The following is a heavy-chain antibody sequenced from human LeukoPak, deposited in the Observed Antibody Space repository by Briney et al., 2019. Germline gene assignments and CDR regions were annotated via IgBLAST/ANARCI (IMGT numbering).Heavy chain of an antibody. CDR2: ISFDGSNK. D-gene: IGHD3-10*01. V-gene: IGHV3-30-3*01. CDR1: GFTFSNYA. Sequence: EGSLRLSCAVSGFTFSNYAIHWVRQAPGKGLEWVALISFDGSNKYYADSVKGRFTISRDNSENTLHLQMNSLRPEDTAIYYCARDPILVRGYFDYWGQGTLVTVSS. J-gene: IGHJ4*02. CDR3: ARDPILVRGYFDY.